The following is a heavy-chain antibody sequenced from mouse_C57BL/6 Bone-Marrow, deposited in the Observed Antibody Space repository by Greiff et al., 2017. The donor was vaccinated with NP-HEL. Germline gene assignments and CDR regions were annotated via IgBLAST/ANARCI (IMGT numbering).Heavy chain of an antibody. CDR1: GYTFTSYW. J-gene: IGHJ1*03. CDR3: TITAVVATDWYFDV. Sequence: EVHLVESGTVLARPGASVKMSCKTSGYTFTSYWMHWVKQRPGQGLEWIGAIYPGNSDTSYNQKFKGKAKLTAVTSASTAYMELSSLTNEDSAVYYCTITAVVATDWYFDVWGTGTTVTVSS. D-gene: IGHD1-1*01. CDR2: IYPGNSDT. V-gene: IGHV1-5*01.